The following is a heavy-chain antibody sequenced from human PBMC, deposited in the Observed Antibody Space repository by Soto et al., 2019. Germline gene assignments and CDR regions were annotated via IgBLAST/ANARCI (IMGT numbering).Heavy chain of an antibody. CDR1: RESISSSRYS. V-gene: IGHV4-39*01. D-gene: IGHD1-26*01. J-gene: IGHJ4*02. CDR3: ARHGPGGSYSDY. Sequence: SESTSITCTVSRESISSSRYSWGWKRQPPGKGLEWIGSIYYSGSTYYNPSLKSRVTISVDASKNQFSLKLSSVTAADTAVYYCARHGPGGSYSDYWGQGTLVTVSS. CDR2: IYYSGST.